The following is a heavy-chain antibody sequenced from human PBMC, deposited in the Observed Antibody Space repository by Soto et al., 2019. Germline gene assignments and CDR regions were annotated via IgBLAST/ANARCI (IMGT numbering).Heavy chain of an antibody. D-gene: IGHD4-17*01. CDR2: ISAHNGKT. CDR1: GYIFTSYG. J-gene: IGHJ4*02. Sequence: QAHLVQSGPEVKKPGASVKVSCKGSGYIFTSYGIARVRQAPGQGLEWLGWISAHNGKTEYAQKFRGIVTVTRDTSTSTAYLELRSLRSDDTALYYCARGRYGDYWGQGALVTVSS. V-gene: IGHV1-18*01. CDR3: ARGRYGDY.